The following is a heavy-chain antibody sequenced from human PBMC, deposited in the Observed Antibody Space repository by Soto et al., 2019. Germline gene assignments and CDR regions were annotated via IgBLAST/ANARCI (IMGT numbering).Heavy chain of an antibody. J-gene: IGHJ6*02. CDR1: GFTFSSNY. D-gene: IGHD2-2*01. Sequence: GGSLRLSCAASGFTFSSNYMSWVRQAPGKGLEWVSVIYSGGSTYYADSVKGRFTISRDNSKNTLYLQMNSLRAEDTAVYYCASTSNIVVVPAAMDGTYYYYGMDVWGQGTTVTVSS. CDR2: IYSGGST. CDR3: ASTSNIVVVPAAMDGTYYYYGMDV. V-gene: IGHV3-53*01.